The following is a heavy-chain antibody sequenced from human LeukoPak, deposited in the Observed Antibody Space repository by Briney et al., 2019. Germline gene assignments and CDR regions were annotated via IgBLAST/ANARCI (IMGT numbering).Heavy chain of an antibody. D-gene: IGHD5-12*01. V-gene: IGHV1-8*01. CDR3: AREYRHQPD. J-gene: IGHJ4*02. Sequence: ASVKVSCKASGYTFTSYDINWLRQASGQGLEWLGWMNPNSGITGYAQKFQGRFTMTWDTSITTAYMELSSLRSEDTAVYYCAREYRHQPDWGQGTMVTVSS. CDR1: GYTFTSYD. CDR2: MNPNSGIT.